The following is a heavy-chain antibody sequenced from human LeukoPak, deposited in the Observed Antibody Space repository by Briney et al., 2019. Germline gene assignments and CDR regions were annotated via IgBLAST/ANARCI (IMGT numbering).Heavy chain of an antibody. CDR2: ISGSGIST. D-gene: IGHD6-19*01. Sequence: GGSLRLSCAASGFTFSSYAMSWVRQAPGKGLEWVSTISGSGISTYYADSVKGRFTISRDNSKNTLYLQMNSLRAEDTAVYYCARVSIAVAGEYFDYWGQGTLVTVSS. CDR1: GFTFSSYA. CDR3: ARVSIAVAGEYFDY. V-gene: IGHV3-23*01. J-gene: IGHJ4*02.